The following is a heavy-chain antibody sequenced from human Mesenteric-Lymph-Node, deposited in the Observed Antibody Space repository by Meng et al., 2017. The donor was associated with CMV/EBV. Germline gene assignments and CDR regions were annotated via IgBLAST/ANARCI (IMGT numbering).Heavy chain of an antibody. CDR2: IYYSGSS. Sequence: NCTVSGGSVSSGDYVWIWIRQPAGKGLEWIAYIYYSGSSYYNPSLKSRLTLSVDMSKNQFSLKLSSVTAADTAVYYCARVVHNWFDPWGQGTLVTVSS. J-gene: IGHJ5*02. CDR1: GGSVSSGDYV. V-gene: IGHV4-30-4*08. CDR3: ARVVHNWFDP.